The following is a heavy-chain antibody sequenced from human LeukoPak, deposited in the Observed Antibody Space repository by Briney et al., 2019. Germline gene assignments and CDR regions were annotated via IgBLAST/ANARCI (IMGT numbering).Heavy chain of an antibody. V-gene: IGHV3-11*05. CDR3: ARVGGYNHHWYFDL. Sequence: PGGSQRLSCAASGFTLPDYSMSWTRQAPGKGLEWISNINRNSYTNYADSVEGRVTISRVNAKSSLSLQMNSLRVEDTAVYYCARVGGYNHHWYFDLWGGGSLASVSS. CDR2: INRNSYT. D-gene: IGHD5-24*01. CDR1: GFTLPDYS. J-gene: IGHJ2*01.